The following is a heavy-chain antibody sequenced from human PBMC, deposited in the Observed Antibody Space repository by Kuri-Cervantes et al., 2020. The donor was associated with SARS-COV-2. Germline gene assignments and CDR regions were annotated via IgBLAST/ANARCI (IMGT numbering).Heavy chain of an antibody. V-gene: IGHV3-49*04. D-gene: IGHD3-3*01. J-gene: IGHJ4*02. Sequence: LTCAASGFTFGDYAMSWVRQAPGKGLEWVGFIRSKAYGGTTEYAASVKGRFTISRDDSKSIAYLQMNSLETEDTAVYYCTRHDFWSGYYLDYWGQGTLVTVSS. CDR2: IRSKAYGGTT. CDR1: GFTFGDYA. CDR3: TRHDFWSGYYLDY.